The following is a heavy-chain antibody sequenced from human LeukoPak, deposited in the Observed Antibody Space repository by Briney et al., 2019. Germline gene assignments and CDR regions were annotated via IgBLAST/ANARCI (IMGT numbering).Heavy chain of an antibody. CDR1: GYTFTGYY. CDR2: VNPTSGGT. D-gene: IGHD5-18*01. Sequence: ASVKVSCMASGYTFTGYYMHWVRQAPGQGLEWMGWVNPTSGGTNYAQKFQGRVTMTRDMSTSTVYMELSSLRSEDTAVYYCARADVDTTKDDAFDIWGQGTMVTVSS. CDR3: ARADVDTTKDDAFDI. V-gene: IGHV1-2*02. J-gene: IGHJ3*02.